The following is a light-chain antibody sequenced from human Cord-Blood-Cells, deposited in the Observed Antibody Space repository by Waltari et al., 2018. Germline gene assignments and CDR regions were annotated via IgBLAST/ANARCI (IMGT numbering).Light chain of an antibody. V-gene: IGLV2-14*01. CDR3: SSYTSSSTRV. CDR1: SSDVGGYNY. CDR2: DVS. J-gene: IGLJ2*01. Sequence: QSALTQPASVSGSPGQSITISCTGTSSDVGGYNYVSWYQQHPGKAPKLMIYDVSNRPSWVSNPFSGSKSGNTASLTISGLRAGDEADYYCSSYTSSSTRVFGGGTKLTVL.